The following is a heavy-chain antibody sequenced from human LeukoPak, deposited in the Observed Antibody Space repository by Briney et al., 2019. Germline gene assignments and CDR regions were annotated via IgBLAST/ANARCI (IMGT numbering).Heavy chain of an antibody. V-gene: IGHV3-66*02. CDR1: GFNVSRNY. J-gene: IGHJ4*02. Sequence: PGGSLRLSCAGSGFNVSRNYMSWVRQAPGKGLEWVSLMYSGGETFYADSVKGRLTISRDTSKNTVFLQMDSLREEDTAVYFCASRVPLDYWGQGTLVTVSS. CDR3: ASRVPLDY. D-gene: IGHD2-2*01. CDR2: MYSGGET.